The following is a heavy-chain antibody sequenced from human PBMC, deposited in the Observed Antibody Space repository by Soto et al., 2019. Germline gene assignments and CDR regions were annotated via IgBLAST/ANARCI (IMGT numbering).Heavy chain of an antibody. CDR3: ARVPEYYDYVWGSYRFACYFDY. D-gene: IGHD3-16*02. CDR2: ISAYNGNT. CDR1: GYTFTSYG. V-gene: IGHV1-18*01. J-gene: IGHJ4*02. Sequence: QVQLVQSGAEVKKPGASVKVSCKASGYTFTSYGISWVRQAPGQWLEWMGWISAYNGNTNYAQKLQGRVTMTTDTSTSTAYLELRSLRSDDTAVYYCARVPEYYDYVWGSYRFACYFDYWGQGTLVTVSS.